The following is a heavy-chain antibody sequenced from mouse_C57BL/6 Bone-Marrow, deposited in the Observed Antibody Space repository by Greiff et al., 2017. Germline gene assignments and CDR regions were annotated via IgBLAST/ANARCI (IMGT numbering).Heavy chain of an antibody. D-gene: IGHD2-4*01. CDR3: ARYDYDGAWFAY. CDR1: GYTFTSYW. J-gene: IGHJ3*01. V-gene: IGHV1-53*01. Sequence: QVQLQQPGTELVKPGASVKLSCKASGYTFTSYWMHWVKQRPGQGLEWIGNINPSNGGTNYNEKFKSKATLTVDKSSSTAYMQLSSLTSEASAVYYCARYDYDGAWFAYWGQGTLVTVSA. CDR2: INPSNGGT.